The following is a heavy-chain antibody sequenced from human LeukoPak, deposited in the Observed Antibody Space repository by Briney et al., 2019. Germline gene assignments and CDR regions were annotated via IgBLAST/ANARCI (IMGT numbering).Heavy chain of an antibody. CDR2: IKRDGSEK. D-gene: IGHD1-26*01. Sequence: WVANIKRDGSEKYYVESVKGRFTISRDNAKNSLFLQMNSLTAEDTSIYYCARDSSGNLDYWGQGALVTVSS. V-gene: IGHV3-7*01. J-gene: IGHJ4*02. CDR3: ARDSSGNLDY.